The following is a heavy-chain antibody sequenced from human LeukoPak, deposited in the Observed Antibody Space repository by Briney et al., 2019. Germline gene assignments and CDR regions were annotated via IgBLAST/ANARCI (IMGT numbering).Heavy chain of an antibody. V-gene: IGHV3-33*08. CDR1: GFTFSSYA. CDR2: IWYDGSNK. J-gene: IGHJ4*02. CDR3: ARAGEMATIDY. D-gene: IGHD5-12*01. Sequence: GGSLRLSCAASGFTFSSYAMHWVRQAPGKGLEWVAVIWYDGSNKYYADSVKGRFTISRDNSKNTLYLQMNSLRAEDTAVYYCARAGEMATIDYWGQGTLVTVSS.